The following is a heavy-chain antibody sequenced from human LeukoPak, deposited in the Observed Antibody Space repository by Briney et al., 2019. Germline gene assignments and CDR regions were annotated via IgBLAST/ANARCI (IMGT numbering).Heavy chain of an antibody. D-gene: IGHD4-11*01. J-gene: IGHJ5*02. CDR2: IYYSGST. CDR1: GGSISSYY. CDR3: ARDYSRWFDP. V-gene: IGHV4-59*01. Sequence: PLETLSLTCTVSGGSISSYYWSWIRQPPGKGLEWIGYIYYSGSTNYNPSLKSRGTISVDTSKNQFSLKLSSVTAADTAAYYCARDYSRWFDPRGQGTLVTVSS.